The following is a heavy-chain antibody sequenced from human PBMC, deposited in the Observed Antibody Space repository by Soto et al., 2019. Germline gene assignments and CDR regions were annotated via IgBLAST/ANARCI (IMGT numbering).Heavy chain of an antibody. J-gene: IGHJ5*02. CDR2: ISSSGSTI. Sequence: QSGGSLRLSCAASGFTFSSYEMNWVRQAPGKGLEWVSYISSSGSTIYYADSVKGRFTISRDNAKNSLYLQMNSLRAEDTAVYYCARHGRYDYVWGSYRHNWFDPWGQGTLVTVPQ. CDR3: ARHGRYDYVWGSYRHNWFDP. V-gene: IGHV3-48*03. D-gene: IGHD3-16*02. CDR1: GFTFSSYE.